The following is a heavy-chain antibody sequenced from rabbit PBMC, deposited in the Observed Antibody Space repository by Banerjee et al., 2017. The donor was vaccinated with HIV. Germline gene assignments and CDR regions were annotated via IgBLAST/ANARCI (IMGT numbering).Heavy chain of an antibody. D-gene: IGHD2-1*01. CDR1: GFSFSSSYW. CDR3: VSYDDYGDRNL. J-gene: IGHJ4*01. V-gene: IGHV1S45*01. CDR2: IYAGSSGST. Sequence: QQQLEESGGGLVKPGGTLTLTCTASGFSFSSSYWIWWARQAPGKGLEWIACIYAGSSGSTYYASWAKGRFTISKTSSTTVTLQMTSLTAADTATYFCVSYDDYGDRNLWGQGTLVTVS.